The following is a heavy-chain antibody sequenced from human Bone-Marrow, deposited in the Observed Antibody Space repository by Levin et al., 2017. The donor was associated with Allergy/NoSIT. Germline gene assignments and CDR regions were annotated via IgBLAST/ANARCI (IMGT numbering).Heavy chain of an antibody. CDR3: AREMNSGTYSY. CDR1: GFTFSSYV. D-gene: IGHD3-16*02. J-gene: IGHJ4*02. Sequence: PGGSLRLSCTASGFTFSSYVMHWVRQAPGKGLEWVALISFDGRKEYYADSVKGRFTISRDNSKNILYFQLSSLRVEDTAVYYCAREMNSGTYSYWGQGILVTVSS. CDR2: ISFDGRKE. V-gene: IGHV3-30*14.